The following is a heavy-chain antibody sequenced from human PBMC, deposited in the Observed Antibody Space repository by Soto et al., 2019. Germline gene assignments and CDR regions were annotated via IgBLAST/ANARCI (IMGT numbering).Heavy chain of an antibody. CDR1: GFTFSSYW. D-gene: IGHD1-26*01. V-gene: IGHV3-74*01. CDR3: AREWASYSGSYWHYYGMDV. J-gene: IGHJ6*02. CDR2: INSDGSST. Sequence: GGSLRLSCASSGFTFSSYWMHWVRQAPGKGLVWVSRINSDGSSTSYADSVKGRFTISRDNAKNTLYLQMNSLRAEDTAVYYCAREWASYSGSYWHYYGMDVWGQGTTVTVSS.